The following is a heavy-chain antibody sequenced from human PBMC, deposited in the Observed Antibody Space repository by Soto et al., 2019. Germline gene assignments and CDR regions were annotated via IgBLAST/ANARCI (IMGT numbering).Heavy chain of an antibody. Sequence: QVQLQESGPGLVKPSQTLSLPCTVSGGSISGGGYYWSWIRQHPGKGLEWIGYIYYGGSTYYNPSRKGRITMSVGTSKKQFSLKLSSVTAAETAVYYCAGSRVGAADYWGQGTLVTVSS. V-gene: IGHV4-31*03. J-gene: IGHJ4*02. CDR2: IYYGGST. D-gene: IGHD6-25*01. CDR1: GGSISGGGYY. CDR3: AGSRVGAADY.